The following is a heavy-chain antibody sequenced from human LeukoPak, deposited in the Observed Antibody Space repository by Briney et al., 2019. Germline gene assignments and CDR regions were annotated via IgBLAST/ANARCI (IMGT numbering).Heavy chain of an antibody. CDR3: AKIYDILPWCPEW. D-gene: IGHD3-9*01. CDR1: EFSVGSNY. CDR2: IYSGGST. J-gene: IGHJ4*02. Sequence: PGGSLRLSCAASEFSVGSNYMTWVRQAPGKVLEWVSLIYSGGSTYYADSVKGRFTISRDNSKNTLYLQMNTLRAEDTALYYCAKIYDILPWCPEWWGQGTLVTVSS. V-gene: IGHV3-66*01.